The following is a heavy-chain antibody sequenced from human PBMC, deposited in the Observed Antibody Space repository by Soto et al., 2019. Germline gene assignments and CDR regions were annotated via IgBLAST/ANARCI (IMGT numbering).Heavy chain of an antibody. CDR2: IYYSGST. CDR3: ARDAGIAAAGSTNYFDY. D-gene: IGHD6-13*01. Sequence: SETLSLTCTVSGGSISSGGYYWSWIRQHPGKGLEWIGYIYYSGSTYSNPSLKSRVTISVDTSKNQFSLKLSSVTAADTAVYYCARDAGIAAAGSTNYFDYWGQGTLVTVSS. CDR1: GGSISSGGYY. J-gene: IGHJ4*02. V-gene: IGHV4-31*03.